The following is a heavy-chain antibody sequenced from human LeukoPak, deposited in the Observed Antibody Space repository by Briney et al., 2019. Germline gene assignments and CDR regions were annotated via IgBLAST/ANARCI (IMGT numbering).Heavy chain of an antibody. D-gene: IGHD2-8*02. J-gene: IGHJ4*02. V-gene: IGHV3-30*02. CDR2: IRYDGSNK. Sequence: PGGSLRLSCAASGFTFSSYGMHWVRQAPGKGLEWVAFIRYDGSNKHYADSVKGRFTISRDNSKNTLYLQMNSLRAEDTAVYYCAKDFSNSYDGRWCYFDHWGQGTLVTVSS. CDR1: GFTFSSYG. CDR3: AKDFSNSYDGRWCYFDH.